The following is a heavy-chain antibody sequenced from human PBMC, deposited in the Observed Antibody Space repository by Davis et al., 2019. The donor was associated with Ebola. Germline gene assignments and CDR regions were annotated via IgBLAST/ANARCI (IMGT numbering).Heavy chain of an antibody. J-gene: IGHJ4*02. Sequence: SETLSLTCAVSGGSISSSNWWSWVRQPPGKGLEWIGEIYHSGSTNYNPSLKSRVTISVDKSKNQFSLKLSSVTAADTAVYYCARGHYGGTGYFDYWGQGTLVTVSS. CDR3: ARGHYGGTGYFDY. D-gene: IGHD4-23*01. CDR2: IYHSGST. V-gene: IGHV4-4*02. CDR1: GGSISSSNW.